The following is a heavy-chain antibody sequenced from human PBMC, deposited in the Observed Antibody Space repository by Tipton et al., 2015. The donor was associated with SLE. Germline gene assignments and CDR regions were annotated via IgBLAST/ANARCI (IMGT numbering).Heavy chain of an antibody. CDR3: ARELDTFDI. CDR1: GGSISSGSYY. Sequence: TLSLTCTVSGGSISSGSYYWSWIRQPAGKGLEWIGRMFAGGGTDYNPSLKSRVTISVDTSKNQFSLRLSSVTAADTAVYYCARELDTFDIWGQGTMVTVSS. V-gene: IGHV4-61*02. CDR2: MFAGGGT. J-gene: IGHJ3*02.